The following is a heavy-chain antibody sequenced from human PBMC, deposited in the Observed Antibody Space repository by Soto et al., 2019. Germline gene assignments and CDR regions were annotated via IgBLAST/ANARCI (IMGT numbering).Heavy chain of an antibody. CDR1: GSSISSYY. D-gene: IGHD3-10*01. J-gene: IGHJ5*02. Sequence: SETLSLTCTVSGSSISSYYWSWIRQPPGKGLEWIGYIYYSGSTNYSPSLKSRVTISVDTSKNQFSLKLSSVTAADTAVYYCARLSRGGIGGSRIWFDPWGQGTLVTVSS. V-gene: IGHV4-59*01. CDR2: IYYSGST. CDR3: ARLSRGGIGGSRIWFDP.